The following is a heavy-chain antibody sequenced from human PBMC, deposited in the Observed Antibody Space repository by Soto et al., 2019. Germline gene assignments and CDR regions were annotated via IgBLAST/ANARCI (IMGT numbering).Heavy chain of an antibody. CDR3: ARGSDYGDYVSY. CDR2: FDPEDGET. Sequence: ASVKVSCKVSGYTLTELSMHWVRQAPGKGLEWMGGFDPEDGETIYAQKFQGRVTMTRNTSISTAYMELSSLRSEDTAVYYCARGSDYGDYVSYWGQGTLVTVSS. CDR1: GYTLTELS. V-gene: IGHV1-24*01. J-gene: IGHJ4*02. D-gene: IGHD4-17*01.